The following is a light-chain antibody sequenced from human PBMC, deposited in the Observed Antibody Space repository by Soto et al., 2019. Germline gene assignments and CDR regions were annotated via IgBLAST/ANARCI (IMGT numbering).Light chain of an antibody. J-gene: IGKJ5*01. CDR2: RRS. Sequence: EIAMTQSSDILSVSPGERASLSCRASQSVGATLAWYQQKPGQAPRLLLYRRSTRATGIPARFSGSGSGTEFTLTINSLQSEDFAVYYCQQHYQWPITFGQGTRLEIK. CDR1: QSVGAT. CDR3: QQHYQWPIT. V-gene: IGKV3D-15*01.